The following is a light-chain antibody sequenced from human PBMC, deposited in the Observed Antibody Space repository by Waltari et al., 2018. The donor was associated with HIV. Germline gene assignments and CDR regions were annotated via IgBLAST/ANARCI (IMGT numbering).Light chain of an antibody. J-gene: IGKJ1*01. CDR1: QSPVHSVGNPY. V-gene: IGKV2-24*01. CDR3: MQATQFPRT. Sequence: DIVMTQTQLPSLVTLGQPASISCRSSQSPVHSVGNPYLSWLNQRPGQPPRLRIYKISNRFSGVPDRFSGSGAGTDFTLKISRVEAEDVGVYYCMQATQFPRTFGQGTKVEIK. CDR2: KIS.